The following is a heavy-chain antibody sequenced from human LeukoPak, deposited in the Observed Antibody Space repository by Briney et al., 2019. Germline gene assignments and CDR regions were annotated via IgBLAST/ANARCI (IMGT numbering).Heavy chain of an antibody. CDR3: ARDGIAARPQLVYFDY. CDR2: IYYSGST. V-gene: IGHV4-59*12. CDR1: GGSISSYY. J-gene: IGHJ4*02. Sequence: SETLSLTCTVSGGSISSYYWSWIRQPPGKGLEWIGYIYYSGSTNYNPSLKSRVTISVDTSKNQFSLKLSSVTAADTAVYYCARDGIAARPQLVYFDYWGQGTLVTVSS. D-gene: IGHD6-6*01.